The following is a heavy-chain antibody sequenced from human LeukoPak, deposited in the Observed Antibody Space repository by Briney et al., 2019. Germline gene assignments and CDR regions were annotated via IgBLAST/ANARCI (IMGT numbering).Heavy chain of an antibody. CDR3: ARCSTLSSSHFDY. CDR1: GFTVSSNY. D-gene: IGHD6-6*01. CDR2: IYSGGST. J-gene: IGHJ4*02. V-gene: IGHV3-53*01. Sequence: GGSLRLSCAASGFTVSSNYMSWVRQAPGKGLEWVSVIYSGGSTYYADSVKGRFTISRDNSKNTLYLQMNSLRDEDTAVYYCARCSTLSSSHFDYWGQATLVTVSS.